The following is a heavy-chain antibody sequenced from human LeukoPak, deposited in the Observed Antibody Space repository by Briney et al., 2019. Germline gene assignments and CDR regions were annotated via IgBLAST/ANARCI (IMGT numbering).Heavy chain of an antibody. Sequence: KAGGSLRLSCAASGFTFSDYYMSWIRQAPGKGLEWVSYISSSSSYTNYADSVKGRFTISRDNAKNSLYLQMNSLRAEDTAVYYCARGAYHGSGSYMDYWGQGTLVTVSS. J-gene: IGHJ4*02. V-gene: IGHV3-11*05. CDR3: ARGAYHGSGSYMDY. CDR1: GFTFSDYY. D-gene: IGHD3-10*01. CDR2: ISSSSSYT.